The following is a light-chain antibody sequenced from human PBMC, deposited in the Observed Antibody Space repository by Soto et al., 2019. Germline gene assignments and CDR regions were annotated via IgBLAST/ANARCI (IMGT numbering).Light chain of an antibody. V-gene: IGKV3-20*01. J-gene: IGKJ2*01. CDR2: GAS. Sequence: EIVLTQSPGTLSLSPGDRATLSCRASQSVHAGYLAWYQQKPGQAPRLLISGASIRASGIPDRFSGSESGTEFTLTISRLEPKDFAVYYCQQYGSSLYTFGQGTKLVIK. CDR1: QSVHAGY. CDR3: QQYGSSLYT.